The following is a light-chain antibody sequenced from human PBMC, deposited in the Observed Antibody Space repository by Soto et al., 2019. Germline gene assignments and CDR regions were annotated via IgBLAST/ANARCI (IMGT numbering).Light chain of an antibody. Sequence: DIQMTQSPSTLSASVGDRVTITCRARQSTSTWLAWYQQRPGKTPKLLISEASKLESRVQSRFSGSGSGTEFTLTISSRQPDDFATYYCQQYITYPYAFGQGTKVEIK. V-gene: IGKV1-5*03. CDR3: QQYITYPYA. CDR1: QSTSTW. CDR2: EAS. J-gene: IGKJ1*01.